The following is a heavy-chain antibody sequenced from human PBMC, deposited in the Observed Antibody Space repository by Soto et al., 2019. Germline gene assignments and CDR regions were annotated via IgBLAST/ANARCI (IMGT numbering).Heavy chain of an antibody. CDR3: TKDSFSSTTVVRFDY. CDR2: IKSKAAGGTT. V-gene: IGHV3-15*07. CDR1: GFTFTDAW. Sequence: GGSLRLSCAASGFTFTDAWINWVRQAPGKGLEWVGRIKSKAAGGTTDFAEPVKGRFAISRDDSYSMAYLQMNSLKTEDTAFYYCTKDSFSSTTVVRFDYWGHGTLVTVSS. D-gene: IGHD2-2*01. J-gene: IGHJ4*01.